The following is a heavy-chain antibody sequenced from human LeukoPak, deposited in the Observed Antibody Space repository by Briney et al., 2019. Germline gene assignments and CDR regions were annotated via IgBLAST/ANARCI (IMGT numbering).Heavy chain of an antibody. CDR3: ARDQLVVVTYYFDY. CDR1: GFTFSSYW. CDR2: IKQDGSEK. V-gene: IGHV3-7*01. Sequence: GGSLRLSCAASGFTFSSYWMSWVRQAPGKGLEWVANIKQDGSEKYYVDSVKGRFTISRDNAKNSLYLQMNSLRAEDTAVYYCARDQLVVVTYYFDYWSQGTLVTVSS. D-gene: IGHD2-21*02. J-gene: IGHJ4*02.